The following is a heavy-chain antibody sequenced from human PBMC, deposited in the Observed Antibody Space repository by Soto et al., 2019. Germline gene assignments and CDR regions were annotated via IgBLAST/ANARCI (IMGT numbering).Heavy chain of an antibody. V-gene: IGHV3-23*01. CDR1: GFTFINYA. D-gene: IGHD1-26*01. J-gene: IGHJ6*02. Sequence: PGGSLRLSCAASGFTFINYAMTWVLQAPWKGLEWVSTISGSGDSIYYADSVKGRFTISRDNSKNTLYLQMNSLRADDWAVYYCAKDGRYYYYGMDVWGQRTTVTVSS. CDR2: ISGSGDSI. CDR3: AKDGRYYYYGMDV.